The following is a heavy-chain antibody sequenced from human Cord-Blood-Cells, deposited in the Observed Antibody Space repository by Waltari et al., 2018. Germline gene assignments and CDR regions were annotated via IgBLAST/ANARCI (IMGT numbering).Heavy chain of an antibody. Sequence: QVQLQQWGAGLLKPSETLSLTCAVHGGSFSGYYWSWIRQPPGKGLEWIGEINHSGSTNYNPSLKSRVTISVDTSKNQFSLKLSSVTAADTAVYYCASIAARLFDYWGQGTLVTVSS. D-gene: IGHD6-6*01. CDR2: INHSGST. V-gene: IGHV4-34*01. CDR3: ASIAARLFDY. CDR1: GGSFSGYY. J-gene: IGHJ4*02.